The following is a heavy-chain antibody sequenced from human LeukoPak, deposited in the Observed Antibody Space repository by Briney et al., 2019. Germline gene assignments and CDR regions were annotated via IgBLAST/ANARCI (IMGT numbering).Heavy chain of an antibody. CDR1: GGTFSSHA. J-gene: IGHJ4*02. D-gene: IGHD4-23*01. CDR2: IIPILGIA. CDR3: ARVGYGGGFDY. Sequence: GASVKVSCKASGGTFSSHAISWVRQAPGQGLEWMGRIIPILGIANYAQKFQGRVTITADKSTSTAYMELSSLRSEDTAVYYCARVGYGGGFDYWGQGTLVTVSS. V-gene: IGHV1-69*04.